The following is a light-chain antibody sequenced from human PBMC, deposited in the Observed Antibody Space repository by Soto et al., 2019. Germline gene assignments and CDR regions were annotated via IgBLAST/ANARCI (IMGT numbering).Light chain of an antibody. Sequence: QSALTQPASVSESPGQSITISCTGTSSDVGSYKFVSSYQHHPGKAPKLMIYEDSKRPSGVSDRFSGSKSGNTASLTISGLQADDEADYYCCSYAGSTNVFGTETKVTVL. J-gene: IGLJ1*01. CDR3: CSYAGSTNV. CDR1: SSDVGSYKF. CDR2: EDS. V-gene: IGLV2-23*02.